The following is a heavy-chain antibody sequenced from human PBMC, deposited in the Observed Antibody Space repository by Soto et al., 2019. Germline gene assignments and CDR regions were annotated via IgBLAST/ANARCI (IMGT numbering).Heavy chain of an antibody. D-gene: IGHD5-12*01. CDR2: ISSSSSTI. J-gene: IGHJ4*02. CDR1: GFTFSSYS. V-gene: IGHV3-48*01. CDR3: ARDPGQWPRKGPYYFDY. Sequence: PGGSLRLSCAASGFTFSSYSMNWVRQAPGKGLEWVSYISSSSSTIYYADSVKGRFTISRDNAKNSLYLQMNSLRAEDTAVYYCARDPGQWPRKGPYYFDYWGQGTLVTVSS.